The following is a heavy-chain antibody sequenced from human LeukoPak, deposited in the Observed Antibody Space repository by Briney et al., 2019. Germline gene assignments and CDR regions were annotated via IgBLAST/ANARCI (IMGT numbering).Heavy chain of an antibody. CDR1: GFTFSSYT. D-gene: IGHD3-10*01. Sequence: GGSLRLSCAASGFTFSSYTMDWVRQAPGKGLEWVSSVSSSSSYIYYADSVKGRFTISRDNAKNSLHLQMNSLRAEDTALYFCAREGLYSGSASSDLDYWGQGTLVTVSS. V-gene: IGHV3-21*01. CDR2: VSSSSSYI. CDR3: AREGLYSGSASSDLDY. J-gene: IGHJ4*02.